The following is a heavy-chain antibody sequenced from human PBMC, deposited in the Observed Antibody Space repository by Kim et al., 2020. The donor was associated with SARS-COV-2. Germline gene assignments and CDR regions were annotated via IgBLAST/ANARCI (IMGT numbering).Heavy chain of an antibody. D-gene: IGHD2-15*01. CDR3: ARDRGWLIAYYDAGMDV. CDR2: ITHDGSNK. Sequence: GGSLRLSCAASGFTFSSYDMHWVRQAPGKGLEWVAVITHDGSNKFYADSVKARFTISRDNSKNTLYLQMNSLRAEDTAVYYCARDRGWLIAYYDAGMDVWCHGTTVTVSS. CDR1: GFTFSSYD. V-gene: IGHV3-30*03. J-gene: IGHJ6*02.